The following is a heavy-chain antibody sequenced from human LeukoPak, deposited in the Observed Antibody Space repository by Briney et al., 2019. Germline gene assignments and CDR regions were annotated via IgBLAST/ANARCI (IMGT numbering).Heavy chain of an antibody. CDR1: GGSISSGGYY. J-gene: IGHJ6*02. Sequence: SETLSLTCTVSGGSISSGGYYWSWIRQPPGKGLEWIVYIYYSGSTNYNPSLKSRVTISVDTSKNQFSLKLSSVTAADTAVYYCARSADSGTYYYYGMDVWGQGTTVTVSS. D-gene: IGHD6-13*01. CDR3: ARSADSGTYYYYGMDV. CDR2: IYYSGST. V-gene: IGHV4-61*08.